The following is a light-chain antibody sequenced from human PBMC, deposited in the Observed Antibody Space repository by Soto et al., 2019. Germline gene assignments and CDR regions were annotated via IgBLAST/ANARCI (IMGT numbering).Light chain of an antibody. J-gene: IGLJ1*01. V-gene: IGLV2-23*02. Sequence: QSVLAQPASVSGSPGRSITVSCTGTSSDVGNYNLVSWYQQHPGEAPKLMIYEVNKRPSGVSNRFSGSKSGNTASLTISGLQTEDEADYYCCSYAGSSTFVFGTGTKLTVL. CDR1: SSDVGNYNL. CDR2: EVN. CDR3: CSYAGSSTFV.